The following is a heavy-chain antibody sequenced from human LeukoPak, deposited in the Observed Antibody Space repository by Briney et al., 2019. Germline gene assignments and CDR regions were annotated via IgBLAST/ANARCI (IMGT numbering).Heavy chain of an antibody. CDR1: GFTFSSYS. CDR2: ISSSSSYI. V-gene: IGHV3-21*01. J-gene: IGHJ4*02. Sequence: PGGSLRLPCAASGFTFSSYSMNWVRQAPGKGLEWVSSISSSSSYIYYADSVKGRFTISRDNAKNSLYLQMNSLRAEDTAVYYCARGYCSGGSCYHFFDYWGQGTLVTVSS. CDR3: ARGYCSGGSCYHFFDY. D-gene: IGHD2-15*01.